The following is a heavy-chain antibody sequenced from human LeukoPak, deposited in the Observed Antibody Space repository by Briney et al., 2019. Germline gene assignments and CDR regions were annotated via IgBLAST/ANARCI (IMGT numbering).Heavy chain of an antibody. D-gene: IGHD6-13*01. V-gene: IGHV4-59*08. Sequence: SETLSLTCTVSGGSISSYYWSWIRQPPGKGLEWIGYIYYSGSTNYNPSLKSRVTISVDTSKNQFSLKLSSVTAADTAVYYCARQVGSSSWYGPPDYWGQGTLVTVSS. CDR3: ARQVGSSSWYGPPDY. CDR1: GGSISSYY. CDR2: IYYSGST. J-gene: IGHJ4*02.